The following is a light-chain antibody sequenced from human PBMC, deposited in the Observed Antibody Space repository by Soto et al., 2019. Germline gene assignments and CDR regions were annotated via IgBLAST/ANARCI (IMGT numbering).Light chain of an antibody. J-gene: IGLJ2*01. CDR3: ATWDSSLSAGG. CDR2: DNN. Sequence: QSVLTQPPSVSAAPGQTVTIFCSGSSSNIGKNYVSWYQQLPGTAPKLLIYDNNNRPSGTPDRFSGAKSGTSATLAITGLQTGDEADDDCATWDSSLSAGGFGGGTKLTVL. CDR1: SSNIGKNY. V-gene: IGLV1-51*01.